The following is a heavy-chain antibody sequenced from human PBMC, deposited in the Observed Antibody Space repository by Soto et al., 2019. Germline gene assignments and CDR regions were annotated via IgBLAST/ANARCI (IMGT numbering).Heavy chain of an antibody. J-gene: IGHJ4*02. CDR1: GGTFSSYA. CDR3: ARAQPHYHDSSGYKANHFDY. V-gene: IGHV1-69*13. CDR2: IIPIFGTA. D-gene: IGHD3-22*01. Sequence: GASVKVSCKASGGTFSSYAISWVRQAPGQGLEWMGGIIPIFGTANYAQKFQGRVTITADESTSTAYMELSSLRSEDTAVYYCARAQPHYHDSSGYKANHFDYWGQGTLVTVSS.